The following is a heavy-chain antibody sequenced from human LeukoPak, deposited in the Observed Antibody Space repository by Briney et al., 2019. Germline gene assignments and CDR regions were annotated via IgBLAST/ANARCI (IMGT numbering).Heavy chain of an antibody. CDR3: ARMTSYSSGCYFDY. D-gene: IGHD6-19*01. CDR2: IYYSGTT. Sequence: SETQSLTCTVTGGSISGYYWSWIRQPPGKGLEWIGFIYYSGTTNYNPSLKSRVTVSVDTSKNQFSLMLSSVTAADTAVYYCARMTSYSSGCYFDYWGQGTLVTVSS. J-gene: IGHJ4*02. V-gene: IGHV4-59*01. CDR1: GGSISGYY.